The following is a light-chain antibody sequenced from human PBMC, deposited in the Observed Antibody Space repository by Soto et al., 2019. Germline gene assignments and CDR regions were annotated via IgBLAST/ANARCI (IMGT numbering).Light chain of an antibody. J-gene: IGLJ1*01. CDR1: SSNIGAGYD. Sequence: QPELPQPPSVSVAPGQRVTISCTGSSSNIGAGYDVHWYQQLPGTAPKLLIYGNNNRPSGVPDRFSGSKSGTSASLAVTGLQAEDEADYYCQSYATGLSVLYVFGTGTKVTVL. CDR3: QSYATGLSVLYV. CDR2: GNN. V-gene: IGLV1-40*01.